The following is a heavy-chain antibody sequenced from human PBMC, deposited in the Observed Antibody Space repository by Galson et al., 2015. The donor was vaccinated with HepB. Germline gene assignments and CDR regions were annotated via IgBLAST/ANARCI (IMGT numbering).Heavy chain of an antibody. V-gene: IGHV3-30*02. D-gene: IGHD1-1*01. CDR2: IRYDGSKQ. Sequence: SLRLSCAASGFTFSSYGMHWVRQAPGKGLEWVAFIRYDGSKQYSAGSVMGRFNVSRDNSKDTPYLQMNSLRGEDTAVYYCAKRGTSRGDGGADLRAFNCHGAWGLGPLGNVAS. J-gene: IGHJ5*01. CDR3: AKRGTSRGDGGADLRAFNCHGA. CDR1: GFTFSSYG.